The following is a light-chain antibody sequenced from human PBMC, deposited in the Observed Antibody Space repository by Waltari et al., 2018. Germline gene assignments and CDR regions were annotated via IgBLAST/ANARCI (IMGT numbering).Light chain of an antibody. CDR1: GPNIGAGYD. V-gene: IGLV1-40*01. CDR2: GST. J-gene: IGLJ3*02. Sequence: QSVLTQPPSVSGAPGQRVTIPCTGSGPNIGAGYDVPWYQQLPRAAPKLLIYGSTSRPLGVPDRFFGSTSGTSAFLAITGLQAEDEADYYCQSYDTTLSVVFGGGTKLTVL. CDR3: QSYDTTLSVV.